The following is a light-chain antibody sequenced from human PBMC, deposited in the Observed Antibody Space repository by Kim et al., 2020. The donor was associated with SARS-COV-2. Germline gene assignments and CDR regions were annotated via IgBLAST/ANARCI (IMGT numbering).Light chain of an antibody. V-gene: IGKV3-11*01. J-gene: IGKJ4*01. CDR2: DAA. CDR3: QQRNNWPPAVT. CDR1: QTIGIS. Sequence: PGERAILSCRASQTIGISLGWYQHKRGQAPRLLIYDAANRAAGIPDRFSGGVSGTDFTLTISSLEPEDFAIYYCQQRNNWPPAVTFGGGTKVDIK.